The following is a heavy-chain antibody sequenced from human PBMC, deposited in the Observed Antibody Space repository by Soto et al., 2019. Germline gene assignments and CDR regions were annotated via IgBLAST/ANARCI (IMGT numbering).Heavy chain of an antibody. V-gene: IGHV3-30*04. D-gene: IGHD4-17*01. J-gene: IGHJ2*01. CDR2: VSHDGSNK. CDR3: AVMTTVTTKSSYFDL. CDR1: GFTFSSYA. Sequence: QVHLVESGGGVVQPGGSLRLSCAASGFTFSSYAMHWVRQAPGKGLEWVTIVSHDGSNKDYADSVKGRFTISRDNSKNTLSLQMNSLRTDDTAVYYCAVMTTVTTKSSYFDLWGRGTLVTVSS.